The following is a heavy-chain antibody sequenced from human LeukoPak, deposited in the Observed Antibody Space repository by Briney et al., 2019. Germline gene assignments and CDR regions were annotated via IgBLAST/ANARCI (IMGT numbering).Heavy chain of an antibody. D-gene: IGHD1-26*01. V-gene: IGHV4-59*01. Sequence: SETLSLTCTVSGGAISYYYWNWIRQPPGKGLEWIGYRNTNYNPSLKSRVTISVDTSKNQFSLKLSSVTAADTAVYYCARLGSGSYYDSRGQFDYWGQGTLVTVSS. CDR3: ARLGSGSYYDSRGQFDY. J-gene: IGHJ4*02. CDR2: RNT. CDR1: GGAISYYY.